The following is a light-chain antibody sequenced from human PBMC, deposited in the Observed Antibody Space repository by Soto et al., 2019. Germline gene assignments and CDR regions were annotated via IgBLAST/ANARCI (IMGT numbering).Light chain of an antibody. CDR2: ENN. J-gene: IGLJ1*01. V-gene: IGLV1-40*01. CDR3: QSYDSSLSGYV. CDR1: SSNIGAGYE. Sequence: QSVLTQPPSVSEAPGQRVTISCTGSSSNIGAGYEAHWYQQVPGTAPKLLIYENNNRPPGVPDPFSGSKSGTSASLAITGLQAEDEAEYYCQSYDSSLSGYVFGTGTKLTVL.